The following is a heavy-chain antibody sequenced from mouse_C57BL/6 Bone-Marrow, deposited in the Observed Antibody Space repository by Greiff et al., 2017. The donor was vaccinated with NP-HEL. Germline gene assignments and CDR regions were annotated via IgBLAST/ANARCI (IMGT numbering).Heavy chain of an antibody. CDR1: GYTFTSYW. Sequence: VQLQQPGAELVRPGSSVKLSCKASGYTFTSYWMDWVKQRPGQGLEWIGNIYPSDSETHYNQKFKDKATLTVDKSSSTAYMQLSSLTSEDSAVYYCARRYYGVGAYWGQGTLVTVSA. V-gene: IGHV1-61*01. CDR3: ARRYYGVGAY. CDR2: IYPSDSET. J-gene: IGHJ3*01. D-gene: IGHD1-1*01.